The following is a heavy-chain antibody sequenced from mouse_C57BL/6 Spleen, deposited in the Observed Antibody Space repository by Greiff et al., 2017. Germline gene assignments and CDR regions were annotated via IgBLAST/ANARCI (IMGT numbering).Heavy chain of an antibody. Sequence: QVQLQQSGAELVKPGASVKISCKASGYTFTDYYINWVKQRPGQGLEWIGKIGPGSGSTYYNEKFKGKATLTADKSSSTAYMPRSSLTSEDSAVYFCARTYYSNYDAMGYWGQGTSVTVSS. V-gene: IGHV1-77*01. CDR3: ARTYYSNYDAMGY. J-gene: IGHJ4*01. D-gene: IGHD2-5*01. CDR1: GYTFTDYY. CDR2: IGPGSGST.